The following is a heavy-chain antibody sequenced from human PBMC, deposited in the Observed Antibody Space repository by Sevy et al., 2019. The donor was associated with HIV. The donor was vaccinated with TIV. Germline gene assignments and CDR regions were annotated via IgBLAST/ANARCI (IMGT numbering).Heavy chain of an antibody. Sequence: GGSLRLSCAASGFTFSSYWMHWVRQAPGKGLVWVSRINSDGSSTSYADSVKGRFTISRDNAKNTLYLQMNSLRAEDTAVYYCAPGVWGSRNAFDIWGQGTMVTVSS. D-gene: IGHD7-27*01. V-gene: IGHV3-74*01. CDR1: GFTFSSYW. J-gene: IGHJ3*02. CDR2: INSDGSST. CDR3: APGVWGSRNAFDI.